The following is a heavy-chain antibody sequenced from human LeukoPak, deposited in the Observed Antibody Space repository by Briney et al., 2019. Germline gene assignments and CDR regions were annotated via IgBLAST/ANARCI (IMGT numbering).Heavy chain of an antibody. V-gene: IGHV4-59*08. D-gene: IGHD6-25*01. CDR3: ARSSGPIQEALNYYGMDV. Sequence: SETLSLTCTVSGGSISSYYWSWIRQPPGKGLEWIGYIYYSGSTNYNPSLKSRVTISVDTPKNQFSLKLSSVTAADTAVYYCARSSGPIQEALNYYGMDVWGQGTTVTVSS. CDR2: IYYSGST. J-gene: IGHJ6*02. CDR1: GGSISSYY.